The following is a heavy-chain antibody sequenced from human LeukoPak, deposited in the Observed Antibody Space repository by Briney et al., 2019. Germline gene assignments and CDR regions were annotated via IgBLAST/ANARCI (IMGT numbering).Heavy chain of an antibody. D-gene: IGHD6-6*01. CDR1: GYSFTSYW. CDR3: ARKEYSSSSGWFDP. V-gene: IGHV5-51*01. CDR2: IYPGDSDT. Sequence: GESLKISCKGSGYSFTSYWIGWVRQVPGKGLEWTAIIYPGDSDTRYSPSFKGQVTISADKSISTAYLQWSSLKASDTAMYYCARKEYSSSSGWFDPWGQGTLVTVSS. J-gene: IGHJ5*02.